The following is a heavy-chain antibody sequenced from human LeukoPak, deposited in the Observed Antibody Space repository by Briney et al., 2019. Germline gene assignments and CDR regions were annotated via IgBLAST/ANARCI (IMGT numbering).Heavy chain of an antibody. CDR2: INHSGST. D-gene: IGHD5-18*01. CDR1: GGAFSGYY. Sequence: SATLSLTCAVYGGAFSGYYWSWFRQPPGKRLEWIGEINHSGSTNYNPSLKSRVTISVDTSKNQFSLKLSSVTAADTAVYYCARGRSGYSYGPRFDYRGQGTLVTVSS. CDR3: ARGRSGYSYGPRFDY. V-gene: IGHV4-34*01. J-gene: IGHJ4*02.